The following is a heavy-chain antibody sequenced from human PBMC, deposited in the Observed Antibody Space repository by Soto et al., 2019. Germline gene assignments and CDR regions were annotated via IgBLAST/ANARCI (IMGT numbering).Heavy chain of an antibody. CDR2: INHSGST. Sequence: SETLSLTCAVDGGSISGYYWSWISQPPGKGLEWIGEINHSGSTNYNPSLKSRVTISVDTSKNQFSLKLSSVTAADTAVYYCARGIVWVDSRVVPAALYYFDYWGQGTLVTVSS. CDR1: GGSISGYY. CDR3: ARGIVWVDSRVVPAALYYFDY. J-gene: IGHJ4*02. V-gene: IGHV4-34*01. D-gene: IGHD2-2*01.